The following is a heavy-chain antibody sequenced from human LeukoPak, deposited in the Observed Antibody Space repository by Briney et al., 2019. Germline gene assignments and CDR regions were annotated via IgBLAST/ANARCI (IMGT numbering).Heavy chain of an antibody. CDR3: FSPDSDY. V-gene: IGHV4-34*01. D-gene: IGHD3-3*02. CDR1: GGSFSGYY. J-gene: IGHJ4*02. Sequence: SETLSLTCAVYGGSFSGYYWSWIRQPPGKGLEWIGEINHSGSTNYNPSLKGRVTISVDTSKNQFSLKLSSVTAADTAVYYCFSPDSDYWGQGTLVTVSS. CDR2: INHSGST.